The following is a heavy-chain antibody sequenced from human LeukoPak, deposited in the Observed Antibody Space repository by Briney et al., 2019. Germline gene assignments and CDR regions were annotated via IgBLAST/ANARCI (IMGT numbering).Heavy chain of an antibody. CDR3: ARSARGTVTTDY. V-gene: IGHV3-53*01. D-gene: IGHD4-17*01. J-gene: IGHJ4*02. CDR2: LYSDGNT. CDR1: GFTVITND. Sequence: PGGSLRLSCAASGFTVITNDMTWVRQAPGKGLEWVSVLYSDGNTKYADSVQGRFTISRDNSKNTLYLQMNSLRAEDTAVYYCARSARGTVTTDYWGQGTLVTVSS.